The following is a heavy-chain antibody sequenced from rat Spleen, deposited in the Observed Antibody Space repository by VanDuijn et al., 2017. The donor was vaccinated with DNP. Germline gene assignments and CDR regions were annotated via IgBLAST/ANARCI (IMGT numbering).Heavy chain of an antibody. CDR2: IQSDGDT. CDR1: GFSLTSYH. CDR3: TRDAYSGYSYAMDA. Sequence: QVQLEESGPGLLQPTQTLSLTCTVSGFSLTSYHVSWVQQPPGKGLEWMGRIQSDGDTAYNSALKSRLTISRDTSKNQVFLKMNSLQTEDTGTYYCTRDAYSGYSYAMDAWGQGTSVTVSS. D-gene: IGHD1-6*01. V-gene: IGHV2-63*01. J-gene: IGHJ4*01.